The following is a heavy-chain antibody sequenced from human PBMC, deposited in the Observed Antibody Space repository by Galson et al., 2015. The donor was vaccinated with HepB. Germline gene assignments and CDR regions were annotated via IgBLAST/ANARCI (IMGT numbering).Heavy chain of an antibody. CDR3: ARTVLPDHYYGMDV. J-gene: IGHJ6*02. V-gene: IGHV1-2*04. CDR1: GYTFTGSY. CDR2: INPNSGDT. Sequence: SVKVSCKASGYTFTGSYMHWVRQAPGQGLEWMGWINPNSGDTSYAQKFQGWVTMTRDTSISTAYMELSRLGSDDTAVYYCARTVLPDHYYGMDVWGQGTTVTVSS. D-gene: IGHD3-10*01.